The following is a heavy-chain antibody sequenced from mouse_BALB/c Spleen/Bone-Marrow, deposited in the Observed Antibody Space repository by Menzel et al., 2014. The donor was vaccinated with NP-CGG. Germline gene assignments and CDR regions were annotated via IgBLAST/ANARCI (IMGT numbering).Heavy chain of an antibody. J-gene: IGHJ3*01. CDR2: IHYSGST. V-gene: IGHV3-1*02. CDR1: GYSITSGYS. Sequence: EVQLQQSGPDLVKPSQSLSLTCTVTGYSITSGYSWRWIRQFPGNKLEWMGYIHYSGSTNYNPSLKSRISITRDTSKNQFFLQLISVTTEDTATYYCARGENYGYDGFAYWGQGTLVTVSA. D-gene: IGHD2-2*01. CDR3: ARGENYGYDGFAY.